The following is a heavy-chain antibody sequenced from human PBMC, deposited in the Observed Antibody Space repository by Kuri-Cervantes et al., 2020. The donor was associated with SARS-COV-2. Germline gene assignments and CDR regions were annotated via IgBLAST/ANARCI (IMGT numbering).Heavy chain of an antibody. CDR3: ARVGLERLNRRIYYYYMDV. D-gene: IGHD1-1*01. CDR1: GGSISSSNW. CDR2: IFYSGST. J-gene: IGHJ6*03. V-gene: IGHV4-39*01. Sequence: SETLSLTCAVSGGSISSSNWWSWVRQPPGKGLEWIGSIFYSGSTYYNPSLKSRVTISVDTSNNQFSLKLSSVTAADTAVYYCARVGLERLNRRIYYYYMDVWGKGTTVTVSS.